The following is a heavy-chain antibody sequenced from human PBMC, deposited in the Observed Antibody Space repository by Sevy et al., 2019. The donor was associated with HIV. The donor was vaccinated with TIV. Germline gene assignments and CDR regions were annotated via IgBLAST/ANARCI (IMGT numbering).Heavy chain of an antibody. CDR2: LDNRGDNT. CDR3: AKTGRGWNYFDY. D-gene: IGHD6-19*01. V-gene: IGHV3-23*01. Sequence: GGCLRLSCAASGFTFDNYAMTWVRQTPGKGLEWVSTLDNRGDNTYNADSVKGRFTISRDNSKNTLYLQMDSLRSEDTAIYYCAKTGRGWNYFDYSGQGTTVTVSS. CDR1: GFTFDNYA. J-gene: IGHJ4*02.